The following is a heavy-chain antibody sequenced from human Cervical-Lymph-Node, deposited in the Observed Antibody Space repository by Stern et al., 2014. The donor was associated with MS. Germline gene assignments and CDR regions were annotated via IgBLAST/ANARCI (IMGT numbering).Heavy chain of an antibody. CDR1: GGTFSSYT. V-gene: IGHV1-69*01. CDR3: ARATSDYIWGSYRYLDY. CDR2: IIPMLGSA. J-gene: IGHJ4*02. D-gene: IGHD3-16*02. Sequence: VQLVESGAEVKKPGSSVKVSCKASGGTFSSYTIGWVRQAPGQGLEWMGGIIPMLGSANYAEKFQGRVTITADESTSTAYMDLSTLRSEDTAVYYCARATSDYIWGSYRYLDYWGQGTQVTVSS.